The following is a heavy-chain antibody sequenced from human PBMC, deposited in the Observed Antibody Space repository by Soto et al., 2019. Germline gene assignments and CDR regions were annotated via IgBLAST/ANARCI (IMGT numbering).Heavy chain of an antibody. D-gene: IGHD4-17*01. CDR2: ISWNSDNT. Sequence: EVHLVESGGGVAQPGGSLRLSCATSGFTFDDYAMHWVRQAPGKGLEWVSGISWNSDNTGYADTVKGRFTISRDNAKRYLFLQMNSLRSEDTAFYFCARTTWGYGEPLDSWGQGTLVTVS. J-gene: IGHJ4*02. CDR3: ARTTWGYGEPLDS. V-gene: IGHV3-9*01. CDR1: GFTFDDYA.